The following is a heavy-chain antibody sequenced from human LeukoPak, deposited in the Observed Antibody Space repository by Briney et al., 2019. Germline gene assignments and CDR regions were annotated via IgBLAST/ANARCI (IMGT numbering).Heavy chain of an antibody. CDR3: ARGAVDTTMVPDY. J-gene: IGHJ4*02. CDR2: IRFDGSNR. D-gene: IGHD5-18*01. Sequence: PGGSLRLSCAASGFTFTTYGMHWVRQAPGKGLEWVAGIRFDGSNRDYADSVKGRFTISRDNSKNTLYLQMSSLRAEDTAVYYCARGAVDTTMVPDYWGQGTLVTVSS. V-gene: IGHV3-33*01. CDR1: GFTFTTYG.